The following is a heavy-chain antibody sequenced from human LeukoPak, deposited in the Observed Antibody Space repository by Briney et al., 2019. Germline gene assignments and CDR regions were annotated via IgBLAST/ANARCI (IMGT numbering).Heavy chain of an antibody. J-gene: IGHJ4*02. CDR2: ISAYNGNT. D-gene: IGHD6-19*01. V-gene: IGHV1-18*04. Sequence: ASVNVSCKASGYTYTSYGISWVRQAPGQGLEWMGWISAYNGNTNYAQKLQGRVTMTTDTSTSTAYMELRSLRSDDTAVYYCARDGEHSSGWPLFDYWGQGTLVTVSS. CDR1: GYTYTSYG. CDR3: ARDGEHSSGWPLFDY.